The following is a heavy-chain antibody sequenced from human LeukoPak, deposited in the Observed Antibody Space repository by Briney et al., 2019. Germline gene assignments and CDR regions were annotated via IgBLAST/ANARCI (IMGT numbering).Heavy chain of an antibody. CDR2: INHGGGER. D-gene: IGHD3-3*01. CDR1: GFSISHYY. J-gene: IGHJ4*02. V-gene: IGHV3-7*01. Sequence: PGGSLRLSCAASGFSISHYYMSWVRQAPGKGPEWVANINHGGGERDYVDSVKGRFTIYRDNAKNSLYLQMNSLRAEDTAIYYCVAEYYDFSTGDNWGQGTLVTVSS. CDR3: VAEYYDFSTGDN.